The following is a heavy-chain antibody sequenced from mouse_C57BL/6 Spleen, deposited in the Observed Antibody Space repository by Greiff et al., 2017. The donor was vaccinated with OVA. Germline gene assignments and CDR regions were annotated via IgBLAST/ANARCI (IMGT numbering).Heavy chain of an antibody. CDR1: GFTFSDYG. CDR3: ARKYDGYPYYFDY. J-gene: IGHJ2*01. CDR2: ISSGSSTI. D-gene: IGHD2-3*01. V-gene: IGHV5-17*01. Sequence: DVMLVESGGGLVKPGGSLKLSCAASGFTFSDYGMHWVRQAPEKGLEWVAYISSGSSTIYYADTVKGRFTISRDNAKNTLFLQMTSLRSEDTAMYYCARKYDGYPYYFDYWGQGTTLTVSS.